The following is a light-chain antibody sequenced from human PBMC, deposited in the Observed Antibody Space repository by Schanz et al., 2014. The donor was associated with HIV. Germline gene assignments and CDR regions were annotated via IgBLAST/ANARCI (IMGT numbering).Light chain of an antibody. V-gene: IGKV3-20*01. Sequence: EIVLTQSPAILSLSPGDRATLSCRASQSVSSSLAWYQQKPGQAPRLLIYDASTRAAGIPDRFSGSGSGSTFTLIISRLEPADAAVYYCQQYGGSPTFGQGTKVEIK. CDR1: QSVSSS. J-gene: IGKJ1*01. CDR3: QQYGGSPT. CDR2: DAS.